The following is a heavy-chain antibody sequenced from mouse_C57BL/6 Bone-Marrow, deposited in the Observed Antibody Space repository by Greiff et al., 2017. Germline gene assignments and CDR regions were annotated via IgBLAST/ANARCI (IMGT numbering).Heavy chain of an antibody. J-gene: IGHJ3*01. D-gene: IGHD1-1*01. CDR3: ARPYYYGSSVFAY. Sequence: EVKLMESGGGLVKPGGSLKLSCAASGFTFSSYAMSWVRQTPEKRLEWVATISDGGSYTYYPDNVKGRFTISRDNAKNNLYLQMSHLKTEDTAMYYCARPYYYGSSVFAYWGQGTLVTVSA. V-gene: IGHV5-4*03. CDR1: GFTFSSYA. CDR2: ISDGGSYT.